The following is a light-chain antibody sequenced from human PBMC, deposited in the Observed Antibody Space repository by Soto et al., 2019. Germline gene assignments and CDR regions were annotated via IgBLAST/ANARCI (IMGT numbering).Light chain of an antibody. V-gene: IGKV3-20*01. Sequence: EIVLTQSPGTLSLSLGERATLSCRASQSVSSSYLAWYQQKPGQAPRLLIYAASSRATGIPDRFSGSGSGADFTLTISRLEPEDLAVYYCQQYGTSPEWTCGQGTKGDIK. CDR2: AAS. J-gene: IGKJ1*01. CDR1: QSVSSSY. CDR3: QQYGTSPEWT.